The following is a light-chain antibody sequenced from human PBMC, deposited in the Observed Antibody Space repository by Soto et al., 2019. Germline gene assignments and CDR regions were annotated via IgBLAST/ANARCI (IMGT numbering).Light chain of an antibody. CDR2: EVS. Sequence: QCALTQPASVSGSPGQSITISCTGTSIDVGSYNLVSWYQQHPGKAPKLMIYEVSKRPSGVSNRFSGSKSGNTASLTISGLQAEDEADYYCCSYAGSSTYVFGTGTKVTVL. J-gene: IGLJ1*01. CDR3: CSYAGSSTYV. V-gene: IGLV2-23*02. CDR1: SIDVGSYNL.